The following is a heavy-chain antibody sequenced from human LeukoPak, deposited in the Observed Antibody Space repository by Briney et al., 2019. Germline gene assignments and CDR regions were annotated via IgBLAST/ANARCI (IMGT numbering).Heavy chain of an antibody. D-gene: IGHD6-13*01. CDR2: IYHSGST. J-gene: IGHJ5*02. V-gene: IGHV4-59*08. CDR3: ARRPEPPLGYSSGWFDWFDP. CDR1: GGSISSYY. Sequence: SETLSLTCTVSGGSISSYYWSWIRQSPGKGLEWIGYIYHSGSTNYNPSLKSRLAMSIDTSKNQFSLKLTSVTAADMAVYYCARRPEPPLGYSSGWFDWFDPWGQGTLVIVSS.